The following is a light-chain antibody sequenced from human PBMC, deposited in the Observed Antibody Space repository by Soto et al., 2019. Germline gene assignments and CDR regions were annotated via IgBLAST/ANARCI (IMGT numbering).Light chain of an antibody. CDR3: QQLNSYPIT. Sequence: DIQMTQSPSTLSASVGDRVTITCRASQSFTRWLAWYQQKPGKAPKLLIYDASNLEIGAPSRFSGSGSGTEFSLTISSLQPDDVATYYCQQLNSYPITFGQGTRLEIK. CDR2: DAS. J-gene: IGKJ5*01. CDR1: QSFTRW. V-gene: IGKV1-5*01.